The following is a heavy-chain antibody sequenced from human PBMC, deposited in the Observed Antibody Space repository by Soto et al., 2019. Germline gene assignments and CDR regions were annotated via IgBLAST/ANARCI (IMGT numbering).Heavy chain of an antibody. CDR1: GGTFSSYA. J-gene: IGHJ6*02. CDR2: IIPIFGTA. CDR3: ARHVPAAGYYYGMDV. D-gene: IGHD2-2*01. Sequence: QVQLSQSGAEVKKPGSSVKVYCKASGGTFSSYAISWVRQAPGQGLEWMGGIIPIFGTANYAQKFQGRVTLTADESTSRAYMELSSLRSEDTAVYYCARHVPAAGYYYGMDVWGQGTTVTVSS. V-gene: IGHV1-69*12.